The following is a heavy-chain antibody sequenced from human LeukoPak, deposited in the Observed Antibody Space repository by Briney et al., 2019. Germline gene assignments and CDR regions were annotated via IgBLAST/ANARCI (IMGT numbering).Heavy chain of an antibody. J-gene: IGHJ4*02. Sequence: ASVKVSCKVSGYTLTELSMHWVRQAPGKGLEWMGGFDPEDGETIYAQKFQGRVTMTEDTSTDSAYMELSSLRSEDTAVYYCATRGLLWFGESQVQFIDYWGQGTLVTVSS. V-gene: IGHV1-24*01. CDR2: FDPEDGET. CDR3: ATRGLLWFGESQVQFIDY. D-gene: IGHD3-10*01. CDR1: GYTLTELS.